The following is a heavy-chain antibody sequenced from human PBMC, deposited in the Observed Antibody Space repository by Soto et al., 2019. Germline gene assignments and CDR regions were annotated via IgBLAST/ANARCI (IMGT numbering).Heavy chain of an antibody. D-gene: IGHD6-19*01. V-gene: IGHV3-23*01. Sequence: GGSLRLSCAASGFIFSSYAMTCVRQTPGKGLEWVSSISGSGGPAYYADSVKGRFTISSDNSTNTLDLQINSLRAEETAVYYCANLAGGWYEAFGIWGQGTMVTVSS. CDR3: ANLAGGWYEAFGI. CDR1: GFIFSSYA. CDR2: ISGSGGPA. J-gene: IGHJ3*02.